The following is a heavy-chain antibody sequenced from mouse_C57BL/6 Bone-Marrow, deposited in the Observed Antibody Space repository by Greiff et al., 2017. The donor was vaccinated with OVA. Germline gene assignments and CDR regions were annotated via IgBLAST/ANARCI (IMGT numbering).Heavy chain of an antibody. CDR2: ISDGGSYT. CDR1: GFTFSSYA. V-gene: IGHV5-4*03. D-gene: IGHD1-1*01. J-gene: IGHJ4*01. CDR3: GTVVARGYAMDY. Sequence: EVMLVESGGGLVKPGGSLKLSCAASGFTFSSYAMSWVRQTPEKRLEWVATISDGGSYTYYPDTVKGRFTISTDNAKNNLYLQMSHLKSEDTAMYYCGTVVARGYAMDYWGQGTSVTVSS.